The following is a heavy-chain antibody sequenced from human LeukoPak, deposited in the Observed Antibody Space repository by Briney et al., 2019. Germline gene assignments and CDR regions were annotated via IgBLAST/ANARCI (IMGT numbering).Heavy chain of an antibody. CDR3: ARSSHYYDAFDI. Sequence: ASVKVSCKASVYTFTGYYMHWVRQAPGQGLEWMGWINPNSGGTNYAQKFQGRVTMTRDTSISTAYMELSRLRSDDTAVYYCARSSHYYDAFDIWGQGTMVTFSS. V-gene: IGHV1-2*02. J-gene: IGHJ3*02. D-gene: IGHD3-10*01. CDR2: INPNSGGT. CDR1: VYTFTGYY.